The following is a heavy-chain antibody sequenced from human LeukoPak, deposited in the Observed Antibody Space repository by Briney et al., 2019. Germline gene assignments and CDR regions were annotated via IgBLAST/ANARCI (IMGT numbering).Heavy chain of an antibody. D-gene: IGHD2-15*01. CDR3: ARSSEAARVVVVAAPHELDY. CDR1: VGTFRSYA. V-gene: IGHV1-69*13. J-gene: IGHJ4*02. CDR2: IFPIFGKA. Sequence: SVNVSCKACVGTFRSYAIRWVRQAPGRGREGVGGIFPIFGKANYAQKFQGRVTITADESTSTAYMGLSSLRSEDTAVYYCARSSEAARVVVVAAPHELDYWGQGTLVTVSS.